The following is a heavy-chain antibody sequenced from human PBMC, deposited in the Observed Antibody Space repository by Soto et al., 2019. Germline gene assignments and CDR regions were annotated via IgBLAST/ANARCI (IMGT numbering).Heavy chain of an antibody. J-gene: IGHJ4*02. V-gene: IGHV4-34*01. CDR2: INHSGST. Sequence: QVQLQQWGAGLLKPSETLSLTCAVYGGSFSGYYWSWIRQPPGKGLEWIGEINHSGSTNYNPSLKSRVTISVDTSKNQFSLKLSSVTAADTAVYYCARGDIVVVPAARVYFDYWGQGTLVTVSS. D-gene: IGHD2-2*01. CDR3: ARGDIVVVPAARVYFDY. CDR1: GGSFSGYY.